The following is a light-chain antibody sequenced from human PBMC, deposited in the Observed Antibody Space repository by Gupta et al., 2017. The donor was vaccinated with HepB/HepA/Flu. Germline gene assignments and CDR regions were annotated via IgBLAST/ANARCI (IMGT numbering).Light chain of an antibody. CDR1: QSISSL. CDR2: KAS. Sequence: DIQMTQSPSTPSASVGDRVTITCRASQSISSLLSWYQQKPGTAPKLLIYKASSLESGVPSMFRGSGSGTEFTLTISSLQPDDFATYYCQQYNRYPLTFGGGTKVEIK. V-gene: IGKV1-5*03. J-gene: IGKJ4*01. CDR3: QQYNRYPLT.